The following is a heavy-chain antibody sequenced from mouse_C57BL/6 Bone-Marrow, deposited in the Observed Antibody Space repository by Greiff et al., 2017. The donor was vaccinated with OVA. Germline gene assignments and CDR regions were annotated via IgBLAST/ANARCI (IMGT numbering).Heavy chain of an antibody. CDR3: ARWGTTVVPSFDY. CDR2: IDPSDSET. D-gene: IGHD1-1*01. CDR1: GYTFTSYW. Sequence: QVQLQQPGAELVRPGSSVKLSCKASGYTFTSYWMHWVKQRPIQGLEWIGNIDPSDSETHYNQKFKDKATLTVDKSSSTAYMQLSSLTSEDSAVYYCARWGTTVVPSFDYWGQGTTLTVSS. V-gene: IGHV1-52*01. J-gene: IGHJ2*01.